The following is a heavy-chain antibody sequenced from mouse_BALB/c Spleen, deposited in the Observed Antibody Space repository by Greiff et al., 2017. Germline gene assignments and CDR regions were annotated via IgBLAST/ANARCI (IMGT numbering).Heavy chain of an antibody. D-gene: IGHD2-10*01. V-gene: IGHV4-1*02. Sequence: EVKLVESGGGLVQPGGSLKLSCAASGFDFSRYWMSWVRQAPGKGLEWIGEINPDSSTRNYTPSLKDKFIISRDNAKNTLYLQMSKVRSEDTALYYYARKAYYGNIAYWGQGTLVTVSA. CDR2: INPDSSTR. CDR1: GFDFSRYW. J-gene: IGHJ3*01. CDR3: ARKAYYGNIAY.